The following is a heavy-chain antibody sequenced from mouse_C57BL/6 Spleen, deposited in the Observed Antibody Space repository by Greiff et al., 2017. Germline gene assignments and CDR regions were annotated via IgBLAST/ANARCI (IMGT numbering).Heavy chain of an antibody. V-gene: IGHV1-80*01. D-gene: IGHD1-1*01. CDR1: GYAFSSYW. CDR3: ARGGYGSSYEAY. CDR2: IYPGDGDT. Sequence: VRLQESGAELVKPGASVKISCKASGYAFSSYWMNWVKQRPGKGLEWIGQIYPGDGDTNYNGKFKGKATLTADKSSSTAYMQLSSLTSEDSAVYFCARGGYGSSYEAYWGQGTLVTVSA. J-gene: IGHJ3*01.